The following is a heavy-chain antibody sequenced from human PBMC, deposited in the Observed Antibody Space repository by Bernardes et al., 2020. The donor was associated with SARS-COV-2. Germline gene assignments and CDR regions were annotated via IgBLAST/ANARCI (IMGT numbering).Heavy chain of an antibody. D-gene: IGHD3-22*01. CDR3: AIPPTNYDRYGMDV. Sequence: ASVKVSCKASGYTFTGYYIHWVRQAPGQGLEWMGWINPNSGGTNYAQKFQDRVTMTRDTSIRTAYMELRSLRSDDTAVYYCAIPPTNYDRYGMDVWGQGTTVTVSS. V-gene: IGHV1-2*02. J-gene: IGHJ6*02. CDR1: GYTFTGYY. CDR2: INPNSGGT.